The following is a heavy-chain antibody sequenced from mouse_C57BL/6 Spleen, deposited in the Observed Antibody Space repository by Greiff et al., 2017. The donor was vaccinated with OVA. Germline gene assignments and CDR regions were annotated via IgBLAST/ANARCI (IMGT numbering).Heavy chain of an antibody. CDR2: ISYDGSN. Sequence: VQLKESGPGLVKPSQSLSLTCSVTGYSITSGYYWNWIRQFPGNKLEWMGYISYDGSNNYNPSLKNRISITRDTSTNQFFLKLNSVTTEDTATYYCARAYSKAVVYFDVWGTGTTVTVSS. D-gene: IGHD2-5*01. CDR1: GYSITSGYY. J-gene: IGHJ1*03. CDR3: ARAYSKAVVYFDV. V-gene: IGHV3-6*01.